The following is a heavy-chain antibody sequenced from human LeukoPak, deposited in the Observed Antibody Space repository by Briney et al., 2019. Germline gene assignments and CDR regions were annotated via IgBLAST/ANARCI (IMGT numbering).Heavy chain of an antibody. Sequence: GASVKVSCKASGYTFTSYGINWVRQATGQGLEWMGWMNPNSGNTGYAQKFQGRVTITRNTSISTAYMELSSLRSEDTAVYYCARAHDFWSEDAFDIWGQGTMVTVSS. CDR3: ARAHDFWSEDAFDI. D-gene: IGHD3-3*01. CDR2: MNPNSGNT. CDR1: GYTFTSYG. J-gene: IGHJ3*02. V-gene: IGHV1-8*03.